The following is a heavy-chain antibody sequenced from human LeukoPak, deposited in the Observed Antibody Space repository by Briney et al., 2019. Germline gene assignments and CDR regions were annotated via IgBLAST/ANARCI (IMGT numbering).Heavy chain of an antibody. V-gene: IGHV3-23*01. D-gene: IGHD6-13*01. Sequence: GGSLRLSCAASGFTFITYAMSWVRQAPGKGLECVSTISGSGGSTYYADSVKGRFTISRDNSKSTLYLQVNSLRAEDTAIYYCAKGDSSSWYYFDYWGQGTLVTVSS. CDR1: GFTFITYA. CDR2: ISGSGGST. J-gene: IGHJ4*02. CDR3: AKGDSSSWYYFDY.